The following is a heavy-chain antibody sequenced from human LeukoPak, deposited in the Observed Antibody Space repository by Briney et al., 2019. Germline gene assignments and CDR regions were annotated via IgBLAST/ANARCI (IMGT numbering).Heavy chain of an antibody. D-gene: IGHD6-6*01. CDR3: AKDIIGSSSSTDY. Sequence: GGSLRLSCAASGFTFSRDSMNWVRQAPGKGLEWVSYINGGGSPIFCADSVRGRFTISRDNSKNTLYLQINSLRAEDTAVYYCAKDIIGSSSSTDYWGQGTLVTVSS. CDR1: GFTFSRDS. V-gene: IGHV3-48*01. J-gene: IGHJ4*02. CDR2: INGGGSPI.